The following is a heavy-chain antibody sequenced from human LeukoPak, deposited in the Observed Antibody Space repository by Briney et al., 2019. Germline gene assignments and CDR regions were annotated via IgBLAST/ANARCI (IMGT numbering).Heavy chain of an antibody. D-gene: IGHD6-13*01. CDR1: GGSISSYY. V-gene: IGHV4-59*01. Sequence: SETLSLTCTVSGGSISSYYWSWIRQPPGKGLEWIGYIYYSGSTNYNPSLKSRVTISVDTSKNQFSLKLSSATAADTAVYYCARVGIADAFDIWGQGTMVTVSS. CDR2: IYYSGST. J-gene: IGHJ3*02. CDR3: ARVGIADAFDI.